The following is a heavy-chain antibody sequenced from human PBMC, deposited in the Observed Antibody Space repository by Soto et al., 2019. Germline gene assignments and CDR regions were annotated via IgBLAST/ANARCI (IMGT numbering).Heavy chain of an antibody. CDR1: GGSFSGYY. CDR2: INHSGST. Sequence: QVQLQQWGAGLLKPSETLSLTCAVYGGSFSGYYWSWIRQPPGKGLEWIGEINHSGSTNYNPSLKSRVTISVDTSKNQFSLELSSVTAADTAVYYCASPGYSSGWAFDYWGQGTLVTVSS. CDR3: ASPGYSSGWAFDY. J-gene: IGHJ4*02. D-gene: IGHD6-19*01. V-gene: IGHV4-34*01.